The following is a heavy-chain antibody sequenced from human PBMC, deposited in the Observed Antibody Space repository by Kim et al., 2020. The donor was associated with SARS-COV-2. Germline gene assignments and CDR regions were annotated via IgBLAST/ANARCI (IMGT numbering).Heavy chain of an antibody. CDR1: GGSISSGGYY. CDR3: ARMGCSGGSCPNSHYNWFDP. V-gene: IGHV4-31*03. D-gene: IGHD2-15*01. Sequence: SETLSLTCTVSGGSISSGGYYWSWIRQHPGKGLEWIGYIYYSGSTYYNPSLKSRVTISVDTSKNQFSLKLSSVTAADTAVYYCARMGCSGGSCPNSHYNWFDPWGQGTLVTVSS. CDR2: IYYSGST. J-gene: IGHJ5*02.